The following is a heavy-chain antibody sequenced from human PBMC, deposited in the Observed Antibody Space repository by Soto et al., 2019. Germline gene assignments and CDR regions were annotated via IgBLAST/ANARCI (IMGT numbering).Heavy chain of an antibody. V-gene: IGHV4-4*02. D-gene: IGHD3-10*01. CDR2: IFHDGTA. J-gene: IGHJ4*02. CDR3: ARLVYDTRLNYMYFDF. CDR1: GVSISSGNW. Sequence: QVKLQESGPGLATPSGTLSLTCAVSGVSISSGNWWTWVRQSPQRGLVYIGEIFHDGTANYYPSFERRVAISVDTSKNQFSLKLTSVTAADTAIYFCARLVYDTRLNYMYFDFWGQGTLATVSS.